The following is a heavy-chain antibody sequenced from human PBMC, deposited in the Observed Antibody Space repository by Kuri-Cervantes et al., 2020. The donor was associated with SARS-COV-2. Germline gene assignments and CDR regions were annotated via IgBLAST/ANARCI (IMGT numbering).Heavy chain of an antibody. Sequence: SQTLSLTWAVPGYSISSGYYWGWIRRPPGKGLEWIGSIYHSGCTYYHPSRKSRVTISVDTSKNQFSLKLSSVTAADTAVYYCARTQYYDFWCGSFFVHWGQGTLVTVSS. V-gene: IGHV4-38-2*01. CDR3: ARTQYYDFWCGSFFVH. CDR1: GYSISSGYY. CDR2: IYHSGCT. J-gene: IGHJ4*02. D-gene: IGHD3-3*01.